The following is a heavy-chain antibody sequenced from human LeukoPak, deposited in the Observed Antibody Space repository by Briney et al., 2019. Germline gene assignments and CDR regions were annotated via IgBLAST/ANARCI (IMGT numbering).Heavy chain of an antibody. V-gene: IGHV4-30-4*01. Sequence: PSETLSLTCTVSGGSISSGDYYWSWIRQPPGKGLEWIGYIYYSGSTYYNPSLKSRVTISVDTSKNQFSLKLSSVTAADTAVYYCARDNWNYQNFYYGMDVWGQGTTVTVSS. J-gene: IGHJ6*02. CDR2: IYYSGST. CDR3: ARDNWNYQNFYYGMDV. CDR1: GGSISSGDYY. D-gene: IGHD1-7*01.